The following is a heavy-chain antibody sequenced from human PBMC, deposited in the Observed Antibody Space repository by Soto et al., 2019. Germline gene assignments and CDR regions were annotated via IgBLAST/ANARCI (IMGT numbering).Heavy chain of an antibody. Sequence: QITLKESGPPLVRPAQTLTLTCAFSGFSLTTTHMGVAWIRQPPGKALEWLALIYWDDDKRYSPSLKNRLALSKDASRNRVVLTITNMNPEDTGTYFCAHAGDYDLLSFDHWGPGTLVTVSS. V-gene: IGHV2-5*02. CDR3: AHAGDYDLLSFDH. J-gene: IGHJ4*02. CDR1: GFSLTTTHMG. D-gene: IGHD4-17*01. CDR2: IYWDDDK.